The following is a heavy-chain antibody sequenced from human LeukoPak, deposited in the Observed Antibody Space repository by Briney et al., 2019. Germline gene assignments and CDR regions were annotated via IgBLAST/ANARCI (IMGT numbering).Heavy chain of an antibody. D-gene: IGHD3-22*01. CDR3: AQGGYYYDSSGYFKYYFDY. J-gene: IGHJ4*02. CDR1: GFTVSSNY. Sequence: GGSLRLSCAASGFTVSSNYMSWVRQAPGKGLEWVSVIYSGGGTYYADSVKGRFTISRDNSKNTLYLQMNSLRAEDTAVYYCAQGGYYYDSSGYFKYYFDYWGQGTLVTVSS. CDR2: IYSGGGT. V-gene: IGHV3-66*02.